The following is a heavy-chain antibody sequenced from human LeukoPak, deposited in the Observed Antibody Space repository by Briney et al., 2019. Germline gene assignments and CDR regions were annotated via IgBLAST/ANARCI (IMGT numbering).Heavy chain of an antibody. Sequence: SETLSLTCPVSGGSISSGSYYWSWIRQPAGKGLEWIGRIYTSGSANYNPSLKSRVTMSVDTSKNQFSLRLTSVTAADTAVYYCARGGDSSSWSVDHWGQGTLVTVSS. V-gene: IGHV4-61*02. D-gene: IGHD6-13*01. CDR1: GGSISSGSYY. J-gene: IGHJ4*02. CDR2: IYTSGSA. CDR3: ARGGDSSSWSVDH.